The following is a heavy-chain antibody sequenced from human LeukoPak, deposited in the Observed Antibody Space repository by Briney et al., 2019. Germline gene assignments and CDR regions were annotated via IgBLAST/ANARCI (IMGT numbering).Heavy chain of an antibody. CDR3: ARMIIGYCSGGSCYFDY. CDR1: GYTFTSYG. CDR2: ISAYNGNT. J-gene: IGHJ4*02. V-gene: IGHV1-18*01. Sequence: ASVKVSCKASGYTFTSYGISWVRQAPGQGLEWMGWISAYNGNTNYAQKLQGRVTMTTDTSTSTAYMELRSLRSDDTAVYYCARMIIGYCSGGSCYFDYWGQGTLVTVSS. D-gene: IGHD2-15*01.